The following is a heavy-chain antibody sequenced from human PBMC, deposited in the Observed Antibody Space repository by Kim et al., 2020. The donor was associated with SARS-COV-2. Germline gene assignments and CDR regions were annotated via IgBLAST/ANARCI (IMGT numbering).Heavy chain of an antibody. V-gene: IGHV3-30*18. CDR1: GFTFSSYG. CDR3: AKDIVVVPAAIWGICGNPEY. Sequence: GGSLRLSCAASGFTFSSYGMHWVRQAPGKGLEWVAVISYDGSNKYYADSVKGRFTISRDNSKNTLYLQMNSLRAEDTAVYYCAKDIVVVPAAIWGICGNPEYWGQGTLVTVSS. CDR2: ISYDGSNK. J-gene: IGHJ4*02. D-gene: IGHD2-2*01.